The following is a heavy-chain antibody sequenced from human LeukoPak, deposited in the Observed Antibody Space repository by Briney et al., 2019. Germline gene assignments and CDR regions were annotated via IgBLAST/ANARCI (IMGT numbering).Heavy chain of an antibody. J-gene: IGHJ4*02. V-gene: IGHV3-23*01. CDR3: ARSRAAQYYFDY. Sequence: GGSLRLSCAASGFTFSSYAMSWVRQAPGKGLEWVSAISGSGGSTYYADSVKGRCTISRDNSKNTLYLQMNSLRAEDTAVYYCARSRAAQYYFDYWGQGTLVTVSS. CDR2: ISGSGGST. CDR1: GFTFSSYA. D-gene: IGHD2-15*01.